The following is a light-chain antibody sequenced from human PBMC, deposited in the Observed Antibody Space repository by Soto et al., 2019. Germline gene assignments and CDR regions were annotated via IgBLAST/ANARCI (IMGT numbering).Light chain of an antibody. V-gene: IGKV3-20*01. CDR2: GAS. CDR3: QHYRTS. CDR1: QSVSSSY. J-gene: IGKJ4*01. Sequence: EIVLTQSPGTLSLSPGERATLSCRASQSVSSSYLAWYQQKPGQAPRQLIYGASSRATGIPDRFSGSGSGTHFTLTITRLEPEDFAVYYCQHYRTSFGGGTRVEIK.